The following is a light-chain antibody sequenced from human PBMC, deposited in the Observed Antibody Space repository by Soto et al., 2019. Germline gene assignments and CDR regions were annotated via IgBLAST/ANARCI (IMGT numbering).Light chain of an antibody. V-gene: IGKV3-20*01. CDR2: GAS. CDR3: QQYGGAPTGYT. J-gene: IGKJ2*01. Sequence: EIVLTQSPGTLSLSPGERATLSCRASQSVSSSYLAWYQQKPGQAPRLLIYGASNRATGIPDRFSGSGSGTDFTLTISRLEPEDFAVYYWQQYGGAPTGYTFGQGTKLEI. CDR1: QSVSSSY.